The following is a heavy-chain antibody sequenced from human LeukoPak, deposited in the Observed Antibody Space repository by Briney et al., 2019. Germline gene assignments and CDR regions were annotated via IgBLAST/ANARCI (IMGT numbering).Heavy chain of an antibody. Sequence: GGSLRLSCAASGFTFSSYAMSWVRQAPGKGLEWVSAFSGSGGSTYYADSVKGRFTISRDNSKNTLYLQMNSLRAEDTAVYYCAKDLKMTNYFDYWGQGTLVTVSS. V-gene: IGHV3-23*01. D-gene: IGHD5-24*01. CDR1: GFTFSSYA. J-gene: IGHJ4*02. CDR3: AKDLKMTNYFDY. CDR2: FSGSGGST.